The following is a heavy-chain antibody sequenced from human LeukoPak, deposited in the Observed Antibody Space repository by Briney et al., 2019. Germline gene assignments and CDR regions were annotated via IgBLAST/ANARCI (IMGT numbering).Heavy chain of an antibody. CDR1: GFTFSSYE. Sequence: GGSLRLSCAASGFTFSSYEMNWVRQAPGKGLEWVSAISGSGDSTYYADSVKGRFTISRDNSKNTLYLQMNSLRAEDTAVYYCAKVAVRGVIINYFDYWGQGTLVTVSS. J-gene: IGHJ4*02. V-gene: IGHV3-23*01. CDR2: ISGSGDST. CDR3: AKVAVRGVIINYFDY. D-gene: IGHD3-10*01.